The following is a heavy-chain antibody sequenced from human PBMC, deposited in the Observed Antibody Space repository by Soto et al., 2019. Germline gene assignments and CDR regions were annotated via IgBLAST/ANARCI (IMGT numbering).Heavy chain of an antibody. CDR3: AKAGPRYCSGGSCPYYFDY. Sequence: EVQLVESGGGLVQPGRSLRLSCAASGFTFDDYAMHWVRQGPGKGLEWVSGISWNSGSIGYADSVKGRFTISRDNAKNSLYLQMNSLRAEDTALYYCAKAGPRYCSGGSCPYYFDYWGQGTLVTVSS. J-gene: IGHJ4*02. V-gene: IGHV3-9*01. D-gene: IGHD2-15*01. CDR1: GFTFDDYA. CDR2: ISWNSGSI.